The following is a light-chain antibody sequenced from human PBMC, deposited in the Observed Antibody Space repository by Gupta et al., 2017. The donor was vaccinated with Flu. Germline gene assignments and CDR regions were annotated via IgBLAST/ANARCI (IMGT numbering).Light chain of an antibody. CDR1: QSVLYSSNNKNY. V-gene: IGKV4-1*01. CDR2: WAS. J-gene: IGKJ5*01. Sequence: DIVMTQSPASLAVSLGERDTINCKSSQSVLYSSNNKNYLAWYQQKPGQPPKLLIDWASTRESGVPDRFSGGGSGTDCTLTSSSLQAEDVAVYYCQKDYRTPITFGQGTRLEIK. CDR3: QKDYRTPIT.